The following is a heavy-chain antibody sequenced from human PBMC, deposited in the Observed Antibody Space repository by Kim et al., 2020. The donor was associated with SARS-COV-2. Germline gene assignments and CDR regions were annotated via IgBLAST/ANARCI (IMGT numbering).Heavy chain of an antibody. D-gene: IGHD3-16*01. Sequence: SETLSLTCTVSGGSISSYYWSWIRQPPGKGLEWIGYIYYSGSTNYNPSLKSRVTISVDTSKNRFSLKLSSVTAADTAVYYCARVVRRRGFAFDIWGQGTMVTVSS. CDR2: IYYSGST. CDR3: ARVVRRRGFAFDI. CDR1: GGSISSYY. J-gene: IGHJ3*02. V-gene: IGHV4-59*01.